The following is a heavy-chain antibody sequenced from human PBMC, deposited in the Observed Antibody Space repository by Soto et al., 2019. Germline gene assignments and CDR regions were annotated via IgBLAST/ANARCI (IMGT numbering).Heavy chain of an antibody. D-gene: IGHD1-20*01. CDR2: IYYSGTT. CDR1: GGSVSNGDYY. J-gene: IGHJ4*02. Sequence: QVQLQESGPGLVKPSQTLSLTCTVSGGSVSNGDYYCTWIRQPPGKGLEWIGYIYYSGTTYYNPSLKSRVNISLDWSKNQFSLNLNSVTAADTAVYYCAAGPDNWNLDYWGQGSLVIVSS. CDR3: AAGPDNWNLDY. V-gene: IGHV4-30-4*01.